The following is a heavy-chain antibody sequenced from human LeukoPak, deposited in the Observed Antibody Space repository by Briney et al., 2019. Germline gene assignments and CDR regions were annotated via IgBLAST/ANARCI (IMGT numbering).Heavy chain of an antibody. CDR2: ISYDGSNE. CDR1: GFTFSSYV. Sequence: GGSLRLSCAASGFTFSSYVMHWVRQAPGKGLEWVAIISYDGSNEYYADSVKGRFTISRDNSKNTLYLQMNSLRAADTAVYYCARALWDYWGQGTLVTVSS. D-gene: IGHD3-16*01. CDR3: ARALWDY. J-gene: IGHJ4*02. V-gene: IGHV3-30*04.